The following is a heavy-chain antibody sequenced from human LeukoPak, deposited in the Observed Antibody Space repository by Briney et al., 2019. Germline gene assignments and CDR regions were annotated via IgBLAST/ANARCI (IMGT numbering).Heavy chain of an antibody. CDR3: ARVSSSWYPVNWFDP. V-gene: IGHV4-39*07. CDR2: IYHSGST. Sequence: SETLSLTCTVSGDSITTTNYYWGCIRQPPGKGLEWIGEIYHSGSTNYNPSLKSRVTISVDKSKNQFSLKLSSVTAADTAVYYCARVSSSWYPVNWFDPWGQGTLVTVSS. J-gene: IGHJ5*02. CDR1: GDSITTTNYY. D-gene: IGHD6-13*01.